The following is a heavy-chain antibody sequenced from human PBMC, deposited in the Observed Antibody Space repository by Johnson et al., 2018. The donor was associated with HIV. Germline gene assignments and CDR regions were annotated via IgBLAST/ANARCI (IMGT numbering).Heavy chain of an antibody. V-gene: IGHV3-7*01. CDR2: IKQDGSEK. Sequence: SGFTFSSYWMSWVRQAPGKGLEWVANIKQDGSEKYYADSVKGRFTISRDNSKNTLYLQMNTLRAEDTAVYYCGGVGRTGSAFDIWGQGTMVTVSS. J-gene: IGHJ3*02. CDR1: GFTFSSYW. D-gene: IGHD2-15*01. CDR3: GGVGRTGSAFDI.